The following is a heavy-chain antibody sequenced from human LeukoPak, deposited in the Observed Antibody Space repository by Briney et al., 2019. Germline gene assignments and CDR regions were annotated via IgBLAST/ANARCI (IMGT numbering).Heavy chain of an antibody. Sequence: ASVKVSCKASGYTFTGYYMHWVRQAPGQGLEWMGWINPNSGGTNYAQKFQGRVTMTRDTSISTAYMELSRLRSDDTAVYYCAREATTQYYFDYWGQGTLVTVSS. CDR2: INPNSGGT. CDR3: AREATTQYYFDY. J-gene: IGHJ4*02. D-gene: IGHD5-12*01. CDR1: GYTFTGYY. V-gene: IGHV1-2*02.